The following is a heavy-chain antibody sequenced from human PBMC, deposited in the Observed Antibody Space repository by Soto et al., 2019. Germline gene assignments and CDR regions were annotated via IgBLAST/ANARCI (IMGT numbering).Heavy chain of an antibody. V-gene: IGHV6-1*01. CDR3: ARAGEEVVPAAIAYYYCGMDV. Sequence: PSQTLSLTCAISGDSVSSNSAAWNWIRQSPSRGLEWLGRTYYRSKWYNDYAVSVKSRITINPDTSKNQFSLQLNSVTPEDTAVYYCARAGEEVVPAAIAYYYCGMDVWGQGTTVTVSS. D-gene: IGHD2-2*01. CDR1: GDSVSSNSAA. J-gene: IGHJ6*02. CDR2: TYYRSKWYN.